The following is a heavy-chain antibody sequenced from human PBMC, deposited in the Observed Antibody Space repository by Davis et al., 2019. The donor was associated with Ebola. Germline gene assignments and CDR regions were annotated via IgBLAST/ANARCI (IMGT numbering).Heavy chain of an antibody. CDR3: AKDGTAMIDYYFDS. CDR1: GFTFSNFA. CDR2: ISGRSGRT. J-gene: IGHJ4*02. D-gene: IGHD2-2*01. Sequence: GESLKISCVGSGFTFSNFAMSWVRQAPGKGLEWVSAISGRSGRTNYADSMKGRFTISRDNSTNTVYLQMNSLRADDTAVYYCAKDGTAMIDYYFDSWGQGTLVTVSS. V-gene: IGHV3-23*01.